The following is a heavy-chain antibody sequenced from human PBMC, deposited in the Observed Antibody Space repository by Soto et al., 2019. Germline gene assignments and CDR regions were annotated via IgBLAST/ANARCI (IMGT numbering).Heavy chain of an antibody. Sequence: PGESLKISCKGSGYSLTSYWISWVRQMPGKGLEWMGRIDPSDSYTNYSPSFQGHVTISADKSISTAYLQWSSLKASDTAMYYCAGQKIAARPYYYYGMDVWGQGTLVTVSS. CDR1: GYSLTSYW. CDR3: AGQKIAARPYYYYGMDV. V-gene: IGHV5-10-1*01. D-gene: IGHD6-6*01. CDR2: IDPSDSYT. J-gene: IGHJ6*02.